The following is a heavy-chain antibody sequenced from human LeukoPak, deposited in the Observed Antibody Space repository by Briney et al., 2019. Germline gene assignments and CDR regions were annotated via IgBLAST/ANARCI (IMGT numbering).Heavy chain of an antibody. V-gene: IGHV4-59*01. Sequence: KTSETLSLTCTVSGGSIGIYYWSWIRQPPGKGLEWIGYIYYSGSTNYNPSLKSRVTISVDTSKNQFSLKLSSVTAADTAVYYCAREGEMATSAFDYWGQGTLVTVSS. J-gene: IGHJ4*02. CDR1: GGSIGIYY. CDR2: IYYSGST. D-gene: IGHD5-24*01. CDR3: AREGEMATSAFDY.